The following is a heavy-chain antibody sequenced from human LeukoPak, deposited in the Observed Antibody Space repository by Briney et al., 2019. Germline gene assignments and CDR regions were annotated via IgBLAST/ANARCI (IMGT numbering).Heavy chain of an antibody. CDR2: ISSYNGIK. Sequence: ASVTDSCMASGYTFTRYGMRWVRQAPGQELECMGWISSYNGIKNYAPKHQGRPTMSADTSTSTAYMELRSLRYDDTAVYCCTRRFGDSVEGWGQGILVTV. CDR1: GYTFTRYG. D-gene: IGHD3-10*01. V-gene: IGHV1-18*01. CDR3: TRRFGDSVEG. J-gene: IGHJ4*02.